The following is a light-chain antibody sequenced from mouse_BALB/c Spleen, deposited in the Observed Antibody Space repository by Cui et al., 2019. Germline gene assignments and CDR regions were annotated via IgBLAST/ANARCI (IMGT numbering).Light chain of an antibody. CDR2: NAK. V-gene: IGKV12-44*01. CDR1: ENIYSY. J-gene: IGKJ1*01. CDR3: QHHYGTPPET. Sequence: DIQMTQSPASLSASVGETVTITCRASENIYSYLAWYQQKKGKSPQLLVYNAKTLAEGVPSRFSGSGSGTQFSLKINSLQPEDFGSYYCQHHYGTPPETFGGGTKLEIK.